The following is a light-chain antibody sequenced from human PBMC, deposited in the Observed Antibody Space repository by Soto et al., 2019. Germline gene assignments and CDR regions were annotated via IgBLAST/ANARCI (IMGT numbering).Light chain of an antibody. CDR2: ENS. J-gene: IGLJ1*01. Sequence: QSVLTQPASVSGSPGXSXXXSCTGSSSDIGYGYVSWYQQHPGKAPKVMIYENSNRPSGVSARFSGSKSVNTASLTISGLQAEDEADYYCSSYTSSSTFVFGSGTKLTVL. CDR3: SSYTSSSTFV. V-gene: IGLV2-14*01. CDR1: SSDIGYGY.